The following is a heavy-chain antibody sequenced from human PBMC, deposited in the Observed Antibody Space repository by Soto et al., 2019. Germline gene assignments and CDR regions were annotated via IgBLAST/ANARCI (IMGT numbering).Heavy chain of an antibody. CDR3: TTEPQLTIFGVVRFQFDY. CDR2: IKSKTDGGTT. J-gene: IGHJ4*02. Sequence: GGSLRLSCAASGFTFSNAWMSWVRQAPGKGLEWVGRIKSKTDGGTTDYAAPVKGRFTISRDDSKNTLYLQMNSLKTEDTAVYYCTTEPQLTIFGVVRFQFDYWGQGTLVTVSS. CDR1: GFTFSNAW. V-gene: IGHV3-15*01. D-gene: IGHD3-3*01.